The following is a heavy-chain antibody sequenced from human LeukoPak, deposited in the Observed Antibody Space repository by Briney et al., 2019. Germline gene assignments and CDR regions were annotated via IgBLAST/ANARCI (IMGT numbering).Heavy chain of an antibody. CDR2: IYYSGST. J-gene: IGHJ6*03. CDR1: GGSMSSYY. Sequence: SETLSLTCTVSGGSMSSYYWSWIRQPPGKGLEWIGNIYYSGSTNYNPSLKSRVTISVDTSKNQFSLKLSPVTAADTAVYYCARGPGYCSGGSCYMYYYYMDVWGKGTTVTVSS. V-gene: IGHV4-59*12. D-gene: IGHD2-15*01. CDR3: ARGPGYCSGGSCYMYYYYMDV.